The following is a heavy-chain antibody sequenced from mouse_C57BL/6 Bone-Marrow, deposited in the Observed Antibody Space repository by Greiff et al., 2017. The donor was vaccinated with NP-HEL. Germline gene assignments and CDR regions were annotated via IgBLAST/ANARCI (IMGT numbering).Heavy chain of an antibody. V-gene: IGHV1-64*01. CDR3: ARRGRGGYFDD. J-gene: IGHJ1*03. D-gene: IGHD3-3*01. CDR1: GYTFPSYW. CDR2: IHPNRCST. Sequence: QVQLQQPGAELVKPGASVKLSCKASGYTFPSYWMPWVKQRPGQGLEWIGMIHPNRCSTHYNEKFKSHATLTVDKSSSTAYMQLSSLTCEDSAVYDCARRGRGGYFDDWGKGTTVTVSS.